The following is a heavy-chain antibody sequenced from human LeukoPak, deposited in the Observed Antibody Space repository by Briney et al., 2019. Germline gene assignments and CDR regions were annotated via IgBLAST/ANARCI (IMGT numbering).Heavy chain of an antibody. CDR2: INHSGST. D-gene: IGHD2-15*01. V-gene: IGHV4-34*01. CDR3: ARGGGVVAPGY. J-gene: IGHJ4*02. CDR1: GGSFSGYY. Sequence: PSETLSLTCAVYGGSFSGYYWSWIRQPPGKGLEWIGEINHSGSTNYNPSLKSRVTRSVDTSKNQFSLKLSSVTAADTAVYYCARGGGVVAPGYWGQGTLVTVSS.